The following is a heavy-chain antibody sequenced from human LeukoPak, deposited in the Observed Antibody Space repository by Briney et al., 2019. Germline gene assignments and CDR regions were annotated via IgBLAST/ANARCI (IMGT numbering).Heavy chain of an antibody. CDR3: ARGRPHGNDY. CDR2: IASDGRST. CDR1: GFTFSSYW. J-gene: IGHJ4*02. Sequence: GGSLRLSCAASGFTFSSYWMNWVRQAPGKGLVWVSRIASDGRSTTYADSVKGRFSISRDNAKNTLYLQMNSLRVEDTAVYYCARGRPHGNDYWGQGTLVTVSS. V-gene: IGHV3-74*01. D-gene: IGHD4-23*01.